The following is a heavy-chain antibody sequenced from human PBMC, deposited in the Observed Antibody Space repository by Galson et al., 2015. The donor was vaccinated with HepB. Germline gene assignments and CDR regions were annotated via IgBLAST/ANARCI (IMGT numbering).Heavy chain of an antibody. J-gene: IGHJ4*02. V-gene: IGHV3-9*01. Sequence: SLRLSCAASGFFFDDYSMHWVRQAPGKGLEWVSGISWNSVKIQYADSVKGRFTISRDNARNPLYLQMDSLKTEDTALYYCAKVVVGTRSGFDYWGRGTLVTVS. D-gene: IGHD2-15*01. CDR3: AKVVVGTRSGFDY. CDR2: ISWNSVKI. CDR1: GFFFDDYS.